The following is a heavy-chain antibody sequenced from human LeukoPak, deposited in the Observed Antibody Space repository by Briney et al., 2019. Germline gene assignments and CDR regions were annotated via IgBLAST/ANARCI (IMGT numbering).Heavy chain of an antibody. Sequence: AASVKVSCMVSGYTLTELSMHWVRQAPGKGLEWMGGFDPEDGETIYAQKFQGRVTMTEDTSTDTAYMELSRLRSEDTAVYYCATVEYGSGSYRDRGQGTLVTVSS. J-gene: IGHJ4*02. D-gene: IGHD3-10*01. CDR1: GYTLTELS. CDR3: ATVEYGSGSYRD. CDR2: FDPEDGET. V-gene: IGHV1-24*01.